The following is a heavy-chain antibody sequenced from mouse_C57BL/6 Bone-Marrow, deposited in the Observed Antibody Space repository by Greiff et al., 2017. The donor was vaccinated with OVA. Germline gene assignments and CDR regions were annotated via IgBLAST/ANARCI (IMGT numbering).Heavy chain of an antibody. Sequence: EVKVEESGGGLVQPGGSMKLSCVASGFTFSNYWMNWVRQSPEKGLEWVAQIRLKSDNYATHYAESVKGRFTISRDDSKSSVYLQMNNLRAEDTGIYYCTGGSSYGYWYFDVWGTGTTVTVSS. CDR3: TGGSSYGYWYFDV. CDR1: GFTFSNYW. CDR2: IRLKSDNYAT. J-gene: IGHJ1*03. D-gene: IGHD1-1*01. V-gene: IGHV6-3*01.